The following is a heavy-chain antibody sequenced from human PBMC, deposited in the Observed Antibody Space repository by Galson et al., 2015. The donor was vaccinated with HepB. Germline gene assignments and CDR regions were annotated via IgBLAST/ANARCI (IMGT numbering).Heavy chain of an antibody. CDR2: IAYDGTKI. J-gene: IGHJ4*02. D-gene: IGHD4-17*01. V-gene: IGHV3-30-3*01. CDR1: GFTFSSYA. Sequence: SLRLSCAASGFTFSSYAMHWVRQAPGKGLEWVAVIAYDGTKIYYTDSVKGRFTISRDNSKNTLYLQMNSLRTEDTAVYYCARDGFPTTVTRDYFDSWGQGTLVTVSS. CDR3: ARDGFPTTVTRDYFDS.